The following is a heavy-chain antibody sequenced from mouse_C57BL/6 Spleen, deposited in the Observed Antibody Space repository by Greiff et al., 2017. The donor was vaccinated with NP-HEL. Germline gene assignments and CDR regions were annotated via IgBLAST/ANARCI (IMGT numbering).Heavy chain of an antibody. Sequence: EVQVVESGGGLVQPKGSLKLSCAASGFSFNTYAMNWVRQAPGKGLEWVARIRSKSNNYATYYADSVKDRFTISRDDSESMLYLQMNNLKTEDTAMYYCVRHSTTRAMDYWGQGTSVTVSS. CDR2: IRSKSNNYAT. CDR3: VRHSTTRAMDY. V-gene: IGHV10-1*01. J-gene: IGHJ4*01. CDR1: GFSFNTYA. D-gene: IGHD1-1*01.